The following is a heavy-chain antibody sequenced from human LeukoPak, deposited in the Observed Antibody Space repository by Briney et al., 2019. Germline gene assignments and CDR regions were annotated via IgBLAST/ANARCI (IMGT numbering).Heavy chain of an antibody. CDR3: ARVVAGSVYNYGMDV. Sequence: GGSLRLSCAASGFTFNNAWMTWVRQAPGKGLQWVAVILYDGSNKYYADSVKGRFIISRDNSKNTLYLQMNSLTAEDTAAYYCARVVAGSVYNYGMDVWGQGTTVTVSS. J-gene: IGHJ6*02. V-gene: IGHV3-30*01. CDR2: ILYDGSNK. CDR1: GFTFNNAW. D-gene: IGHD6-19*01.